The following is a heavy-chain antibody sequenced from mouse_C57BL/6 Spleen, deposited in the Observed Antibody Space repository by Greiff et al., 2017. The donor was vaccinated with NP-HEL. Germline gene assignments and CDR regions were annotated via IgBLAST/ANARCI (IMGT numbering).Heavy chain of an antibody. J-gene: IGHJ3*01. CDR1: GYTFTSYW. D-gene: IGHD2-4*01. CDR2: IHPSDSDT. V-gene: IGHV1-74*01. Sequence: QVQLKQPGAELVKPGASVKVSCKASGYTFTSYWMHWVKQRPGQGLEWIGRIHPSDSDTNYNQKFKGKATLTVDKSSSTAYMQLSSLTSEDSAVYYCAIEGVYYDYDGPFAYWGQGTLVTVSA. CDR3: AIEGVYYDYDGPFAY.